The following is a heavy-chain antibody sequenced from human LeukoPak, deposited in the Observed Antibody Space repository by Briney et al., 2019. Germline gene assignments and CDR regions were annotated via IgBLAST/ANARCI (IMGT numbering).Heavy chain of an antibody. CDR3: AKDKYSSSLYYFDY. CDR1: GFTFDDYA. Sequence: GGSLRLSCAASGFTFDDYAMHWVRHAPGKGLEWVSGISWNSGSIGYADSVKGRFTISRDNAKNSLYLQMNSLRAEDTALYYCAKDKYSSSLYYFDYWGQGTLVTVSS. CDR2: ISWNSGSI. J-gene: IGHJ4*02. D-gene: IGHD6-13*01. V-gene: IGHV3-9*01.